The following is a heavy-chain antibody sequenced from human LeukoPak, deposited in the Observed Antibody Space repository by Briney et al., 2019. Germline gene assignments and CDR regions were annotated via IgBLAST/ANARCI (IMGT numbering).Heavy chain of an antibody. CDR1: GFTFSSYW. CDR3: AKGSTVTTSPRLEFDY. CDR2: IKQDGSEK. Sequence: PGGSLRLSCAASGFTFSSYWMSWVRQAPGKGLEWVANIKQDGSEKYYVDSVKGRLTISRDNAKNSLYLQMNSLRAEDTAVYYCAKGSTVTTSPRLEFDYWGQGTLVTVSS. D-gene: IGHD4-17*01. V-gene: IGHV3-7*03. J-gene: IGHJ4*02.